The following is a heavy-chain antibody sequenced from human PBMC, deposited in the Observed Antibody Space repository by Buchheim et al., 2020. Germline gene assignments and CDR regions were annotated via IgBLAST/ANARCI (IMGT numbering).Heavy chain of an antibody. CDR1: GGSISSYY. Sequence: QVQLQESGPGLVKPSETLSLTCTVSGGSISSYYWSWIRQPPGKGLEWIGYIYYSGSTNYNPSLKSRVTISVDTSKNQFSLKLSSVTAADTAVYYCARYSGSYFLDYWGQGTL. J-gene: IGHJ4*02. CDR2: IYYSGST. D-gene: IGHD1-26*01. V-gene: IGHV4-59*01. CDR3: ARYSGSYFLDY.